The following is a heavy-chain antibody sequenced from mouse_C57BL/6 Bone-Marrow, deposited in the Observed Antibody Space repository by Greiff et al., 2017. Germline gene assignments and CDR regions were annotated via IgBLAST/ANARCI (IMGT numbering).Heavy chain of an antibody. CDR2: ITHSGET. D-gene: IGHD2-3*01. Sequence: VQRVESGPGLVKPSQSLFLTCSITGFPITSGYYWIWLRQSPGKPLEWMGYITHSGETFYNPSLQSPISITRETSKNQFFLQLNSVTTEDTAMYYCAGDSLDGYGAMDYWGQGTSVTVSS. V-gene: IGHV12-3*01. J-gene: IGHJ4*01. CDR3: AGDSLDGYGAMDY. CDR1: GFPITSGYY.